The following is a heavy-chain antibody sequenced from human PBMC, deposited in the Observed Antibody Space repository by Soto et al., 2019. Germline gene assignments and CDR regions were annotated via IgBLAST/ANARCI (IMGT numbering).Heavy chain of an antibody. V-gene: IGHV4-30-4*01. CDR3: ARLHYDFWSGYSEYYFDY. CDR1: GGSISSGDYY. D-gene: IGHD3-3*01. J-gene: IGHJ4*02. Sequence: SETLSLTCTVSGGSISSGDYYWSWIRQPPGKGLEWIGYIYYSGSTYYNPSLKSRVTISVDTSKNQFSLKLSSVTAADTAVYYCARLHYDFWSGYSEYYFDYWSQGTLVTVSS. CDR2: IYYSGST.